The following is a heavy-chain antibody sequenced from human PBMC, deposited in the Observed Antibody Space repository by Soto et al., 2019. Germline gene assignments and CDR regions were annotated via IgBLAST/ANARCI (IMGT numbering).Heavy chain of an antibody. J-gene: IGHJ6*02. D-gene: IGHD1-26*01. CDR1: GFTFSSYA. V-gene: IGHV3-64*01. CDR2: ISSNGGST. CDR3: ARGSGIGYYDYGMYV. Sequence: VQLVESGGGLVQPGGSLRLSCAASGFTFSSYAMHWVRQAPGKGLGYVSAISSNGGSTYYANSVKGRFTISRDNSXXARYLEMGSLRAEDMAVYYCARGSGIGYYDYGMYVWCQGATVAVSS.